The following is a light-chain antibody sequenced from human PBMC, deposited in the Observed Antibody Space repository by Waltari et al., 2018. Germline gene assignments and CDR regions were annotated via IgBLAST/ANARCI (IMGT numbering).Light chain of an antibody. J-gene: IGLJ3*02. CDR1: SSDVGGYNY. CDR3: CSFTSRSTWV. CDR2: DVS. Sequence: QSALTQPASVSGSPGQSITISCTGTSSDVGGYNYVSWYQQHPGKVPKLFIFDVSNRPSGVSTRFSGSKSGNTASLTISGLQAEDESDYYCCSFTSRSTWVFVGGTKLTVL. V-gene: IGLV2-14*01.